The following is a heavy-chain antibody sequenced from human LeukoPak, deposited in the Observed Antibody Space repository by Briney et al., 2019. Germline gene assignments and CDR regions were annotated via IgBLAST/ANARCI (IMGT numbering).Heavy chain of an antibody. D-gene: IGHD4-17*01. CDR3: ARDLSLGRHDDGEPFDF. Sequence: ASVKVSCKASGYTFTSYGISWVRQAPGQGLERMGWISAYAQKFQGRVTMTTDTSTSTAYMELRSLRSDNTALYYCARDLSLGRHDDGEPFDFWGQGTLVTVSS. J-gene: IGHJ4*02. V-gene: IGHV1-18*01. CDR1: GYTFTSYG. CDR2: ISAY.